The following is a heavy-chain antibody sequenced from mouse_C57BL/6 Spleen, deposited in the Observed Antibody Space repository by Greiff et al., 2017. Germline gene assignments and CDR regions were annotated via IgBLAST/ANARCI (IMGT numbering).Heavy chain of an antibody. V-gene: IGHV5-4*03. CDR1: GFTFSSYA. CDR2: ISDGGCYT. D-gene: IGHD4-1*01. J-gene: IGHJ2*01. Sequence: EVMLVESGGGLVKPGGSLKLSCAASGFTFSSYAMSWVRQTPEKRLEWVATISDGGCYTYYPDNVKGRFTISRDNAKNNLYLQMSHLKAEDTALYYCASGWEDYFDYWGHGTTLTVSS. CDR3: ASGWEDYFDY.